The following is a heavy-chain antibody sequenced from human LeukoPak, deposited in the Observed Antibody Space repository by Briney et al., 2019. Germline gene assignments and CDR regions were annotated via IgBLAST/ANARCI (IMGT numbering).Heavy chain of an antibody. CDR2: IKQDGSEK. Sequence: GGSLRLSCAVSGFTFSRYWLSWVRQAPGKGLEWVANIKQDGSEKYYVDSVKGRFTISRDNAKNSLYLQMHSLRAEDSALYYCERGGYGFDYWGQGTLVTVSS. CDR3: ERGGYGFDY. V-gene: IGHV3-7*01. J-gene: IGHJ4*02. CDR1: GFTFSRYW. D-gene: IGHD1-1*01.